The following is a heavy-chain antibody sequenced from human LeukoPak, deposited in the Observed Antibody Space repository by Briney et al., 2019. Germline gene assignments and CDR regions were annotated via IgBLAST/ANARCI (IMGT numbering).Heavy chain of an antibody. V-gene: IGHV3-48*03. J-gene: IGHJ4*02. CDR2: ISSFGSTI. CDR1: GFTFSSYE. D-gene: IGHD3-22*01. Sequence: GGSLRLSCAASGFTFSSYEMNWVRQAPGKGLEWVSYISSFGSTIYYADSVKGRFTIPRDNAKNSLYLQMNSLRAEDTAVYYCAGSAYYRDFDYWGQGTQVTVSS. CDR3: AGSAYYRDFDY.